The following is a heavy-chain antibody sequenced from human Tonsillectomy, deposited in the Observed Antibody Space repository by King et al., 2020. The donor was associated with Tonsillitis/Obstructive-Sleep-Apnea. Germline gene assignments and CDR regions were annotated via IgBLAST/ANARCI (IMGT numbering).Heavy chain of an antibody. V-gene: IGHV1-69*01. J-gene: IGHJ6*03. CDR3: ARTCYDFSSGQEPNYYYYMDV. CDR1: GGTFSSYG. Sequence: QLVQSGAEVKKPGSSVKVSCKASGGTFSSYGISWVRQAPGQGLEWMGGIIPIFGTANYAQKFQGRVTITADESTSTAYKELGSLRSEDTAVYYCARTCYDFSSGQEPNYYYYMDVWGKGTTVTVSS. CDR2: IIPIFGTA. D-gene: IGHD3-3*01.